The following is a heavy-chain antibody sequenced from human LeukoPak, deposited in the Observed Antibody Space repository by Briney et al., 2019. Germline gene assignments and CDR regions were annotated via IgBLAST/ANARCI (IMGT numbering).Heavy chain of an antibody. Sequence: SETLSPTCTVSGYSISSGYYWGWIRQPPGKGLEWIGSIYHSGSTYYNPSLKSRVTISVDTSKNQFSLKLSSVTAADTAVYYCARSLLTFGGVMYNWFDPWGQGTLVTVSS. D-gene: IGHD3-16*01. V-gene: IGHV4-38-2*02. CDR2: IYHSGST. CDR3: ARSLLTFGGVMYNWFDP. CDR1: GYSISSGYY. J-gene: IGHJ5*02.